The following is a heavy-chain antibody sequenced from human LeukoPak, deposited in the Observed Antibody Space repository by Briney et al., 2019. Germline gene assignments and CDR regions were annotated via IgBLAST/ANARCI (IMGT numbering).Heavy chain of an antibody. D-gene: IGHD6-13*01. CDR3: ARGGVTSMVYSSSWYYFDY. CDR2: IIPIFGTA. V-gene: IGHV1-69*13. CDR1: GGTFSSYA. Sequence: AASVKVSCKASGGTFSSYAISWVRQAPGQGLEWMGGIIPIFGTANYAQKFQGRVTITADESTSTAYMELSSLRSEDTAVYYCARGGVTSMVYSSSWYYFDYWGQGTLVTVSS. J-gene: IGHJ4*02.